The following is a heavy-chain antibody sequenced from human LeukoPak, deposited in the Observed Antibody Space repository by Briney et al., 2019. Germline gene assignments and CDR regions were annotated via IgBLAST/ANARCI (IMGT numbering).Heavy chain of an antibody. D-gene: IGHD3-22*01. CDR3: ARGYWEHYDSSGYYLDY. CDR2: IYYNRGT. CDR1: SDSISNSAYH. J-gene: IGHJ4*02. Sequence: KPSETLSLTCTVSSDSISNSAYHWGWIRQPPGRGLEWIGTIYYNRGTYYNPSLKSRVTISVDTSKNQFSLKLSSVTAADTAVYYCARGYWEHYDSSGYYLDYWGQGTLVTVSS. V-gene: IGHV4-39*07.